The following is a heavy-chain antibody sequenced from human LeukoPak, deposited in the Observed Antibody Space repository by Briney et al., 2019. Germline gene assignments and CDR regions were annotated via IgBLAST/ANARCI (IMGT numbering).Heavy chain of an antibody. J-gene: IGHJ4*02. D-gene: IGHD5-24*01. V-gene: IGHV3-7*03. CDR2: IKGDGTET. Sequence: GGSLRLSCAASGFMFSSNWMSWVRLAPGKGLEWVANIKGDGTETYYVNSVKGRFTISRDNAKNSLYLQMNSLRVEDTAVYYCAKEGRSLQTYWGQGTLVTVSS. CDR1: GFMFSSNW. CDR3: AKEGRSLQTY.